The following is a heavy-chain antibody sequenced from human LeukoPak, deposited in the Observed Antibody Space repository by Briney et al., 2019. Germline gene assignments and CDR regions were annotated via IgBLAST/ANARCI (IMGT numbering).Heavy chain of an antibody. CDR2: IRYDGSNK. CDR3: AKDQQYPTPRLFDY. V-gene: IGHV3-30*02. D-gene: IGHD2-2*01. CDR1: GFTFSSYG. Sequence: RGSLRLSCAASGFTFSSYGMHWVRQAPGKGLEWVAFIRYDGSNKYYADSVKGRFTISRDNSKNTLYLQMNSLRAEDTAVYYCAKDQQYPTPRLFDYWGQGTLVTVSS. J-gene: IGHJ4*02.